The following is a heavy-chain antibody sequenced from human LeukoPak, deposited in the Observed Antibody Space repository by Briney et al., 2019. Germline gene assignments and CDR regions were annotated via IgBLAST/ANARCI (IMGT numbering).Heavy chain of an antibody. J-gene: IGHJ5*02. V-gene: IGHV4-4*07. CDR1: GGSISSYY. CDR3: ARDIVVPAASNWFDP. CDR2: IYTSGST. Sequence: SETLSLTCTVSGGSISSYYWSWIRQPAAKGLEWIGRIYTSGSTNYNPSLKSRVTMSVDTSKNQFSLKLSSVTAADTAVYYCARDIVVPAASNWFDPWGQGTLVTVSS. D-gene: IGHD2-2*01.